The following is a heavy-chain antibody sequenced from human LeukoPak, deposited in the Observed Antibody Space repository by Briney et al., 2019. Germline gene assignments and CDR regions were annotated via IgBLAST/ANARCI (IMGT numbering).Heavy chain of an antibody. D-gene: IGHD1-1*01. V-gene: IGHV4-34*01. CDR3: ARGYRRGYYYMDV. CDR2: INHSGST. CDR1: GGSFSGYY. J-gene: IGHJ6*03. Sequence: SETLSLTCAVYGGSFSGYYWSWIRQPPGKGLEWIGEINHSGSTNYNPSLKSRVTISVDTSKNQFSLKLSSVTAADTAVYYCARGYRRGYYYMDVWGKGTSVTVSS.